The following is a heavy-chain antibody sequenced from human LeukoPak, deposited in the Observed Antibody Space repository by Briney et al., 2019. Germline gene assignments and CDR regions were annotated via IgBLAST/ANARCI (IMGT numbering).Heavy chain of an antibody. D-gene: IGHD3-10*01. Sequence: GESLKISCEGSGYTFTSYWIAWVRQMPGKGLEWMGIIYPGDSDTRYSPSFQGQVTISADKSISTAYLQWSSLKASDTAMYYCASRRRSKSITMVRGGAFDIWGQGTMVTVSS. J-gene: IGHJ3*02. V-gene: IGHV5-51*01. CDR3: ASRRRSKSITMVRGGAFDI. CDR2: IYPGDSDT. CDR1: GYTFTSYW.